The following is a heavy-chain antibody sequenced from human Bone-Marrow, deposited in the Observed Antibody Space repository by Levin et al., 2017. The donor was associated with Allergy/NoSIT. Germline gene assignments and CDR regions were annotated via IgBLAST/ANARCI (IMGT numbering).Heavy chain of an antibody. J-gene: IGHJ6*02. CDR1: GFTFSSYA. V-gene: IGHV3-30*04. CDR2: ISYDGSNK. D-gene: IGHD4-23*01. CDR3: ARDPQVSYYYYGMDV. Sequence: GGSLRLSCAASGFTFSSYAMHWVRQAPGKGLEWVAVISYDGSNKYYADSVKGRFTISRDNSKNTLYLQMNSLRAEDTAVYYCARDPQVSYYYYGMDVWGQGTTVTVSS.